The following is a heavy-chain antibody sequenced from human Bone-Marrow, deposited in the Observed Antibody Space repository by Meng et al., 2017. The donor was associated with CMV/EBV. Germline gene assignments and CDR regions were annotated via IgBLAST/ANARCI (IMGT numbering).Heavy chain of an antibody. CDR2: IYYSGST. CDR1: GGSISSSSYY. V-gene: IGHV4-39*07. Sequence: SETLSLTCTVSGGSISSSSYYWGWIRQPPGKGLEWIGSIYYSGSTYYNPSLKSRVTISVDTSKNQFSLKLSSVTAADTAVYYCASVRRDIVATGIFNYWAQGTLVTVSS. D-gene: IGHD5-12*01. CDR3: ASVRRDIVATGIFNY. J-gene: IGHJ4*02.